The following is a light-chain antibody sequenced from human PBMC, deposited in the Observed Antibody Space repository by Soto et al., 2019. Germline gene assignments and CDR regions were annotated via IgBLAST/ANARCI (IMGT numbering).Light chain of an antibody. J-gene: IGKJ5*01. V-gene: IGKV3-15*01. CDR3: QQYNNWPLT. CDR2: GAS. CDR1: QSVSSSY. Sequence: TLSHRTRALSAGGVDTLACSVSQSVSSSYLAWYQQKPGQAPRLLIYGASTRATGIPASFSGSGSGTEFTLTLSSLQSEDFAVYYCQQYNNWPLTFGQGTRLEIK.